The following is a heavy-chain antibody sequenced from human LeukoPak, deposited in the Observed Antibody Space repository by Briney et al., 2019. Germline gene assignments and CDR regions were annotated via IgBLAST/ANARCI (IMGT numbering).Heavy chain of an antibody. Sequence: PSETLSLTCTVSGGSISSSYYWGWIRQPPGKGLEWIGSIYYSGSTYYNPSLKSRVTISVDTSKNQFSLKLSSVTAADTAVYYCARREYYDILTGYQNPDYYFDYWGQGTLVTVSS. CDR2: IYYSGST. J-gene: IGHJ4*02. V-gene: IGHV4-39*01. D-gene: IGHD3-9*01. CDR3: ARREYYDILTGYQNPDYYFDY. CDR1: GGSISSSYY.